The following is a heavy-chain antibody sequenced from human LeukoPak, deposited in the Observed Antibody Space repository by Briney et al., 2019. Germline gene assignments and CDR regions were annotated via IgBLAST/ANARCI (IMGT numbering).Heavy chain of an antibody. CDR3: AKDPDYYDSSEGDAFDI. Sequence: PGGSLRLSCAASGFTFSSYAMSWVRQAPGKGLEWVSAISGSGSSTYYADSVKGRFTISRDNSKNTLYMQMNSLRAEDTAVYYCAKDPDYYDSSEGDAFDIWGQGTMVTVSS. J-gene: IGHJ3*02. CDR2: ISGSGSST. V-gene: IGHV3-23*01. CDR1: GFTFSSYA. D-gene: IGHD3-22*01.